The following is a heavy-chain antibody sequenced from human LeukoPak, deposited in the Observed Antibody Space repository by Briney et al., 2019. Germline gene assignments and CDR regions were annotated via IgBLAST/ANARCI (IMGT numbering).Heavy chain of an antibody. Sequence: ASVKVSCKASGYTFSSYGISWVRQAPGQGLEWMGWVSTYNGDTDYAQKLQGRVTMTTDTSTSTAYMELRSLRSDDTAVYYCARDRGGTVIDGFNIWGQGTMVTVSS. CDR3: ARDRGGTVIDGFNI. CDR2: VSTYNGDT. V-gene: IGHV1-18*01. J-gene: IGHJ3*02. D-gene: IGHD2-15*01. CDR1: GYTFSSYG.